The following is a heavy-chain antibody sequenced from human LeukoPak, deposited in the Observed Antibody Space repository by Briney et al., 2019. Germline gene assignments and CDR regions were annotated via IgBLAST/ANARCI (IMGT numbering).Heavy chain of an antibody. CDR1: GFTLSHFG. V-gene: IGHV3-30*02. Sequence: QSGGSLRLSCVISGFTLSHFGIHWVRQAPGEGLDWVAFIHFNGTNKNYADSVKGRFTVSRDNSKTTVYLQMSSLRGEDTAVYYCVRGDSVDYWGRGTLVAVSA. J-gene: IGHJ4*02. D-gene: IGHD3-16*01. CDR3: VRGDSVDY. CDR2: IHFNGTNK.